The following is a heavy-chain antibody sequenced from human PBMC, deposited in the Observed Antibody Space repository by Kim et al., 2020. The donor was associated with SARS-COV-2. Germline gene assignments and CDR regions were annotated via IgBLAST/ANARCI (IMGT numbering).Heavy chain of an antibody. V-gene: IGHV4-61*01. J-gene: IGHJ6*03. CDR1: GGSVSSGSYY. CDR2: IYYSGST. D-gene: IGHD2-15*01. CDR3: ARDIVVVVAADYYYYMDV. Sequence: SETLSLTCTVSGGSVSSGSYYWSWIRQPPGKGLEWIGYIYYSGSTNYNPSLKSRVTISVDTSKNQFSLKLSSVTAADTAVYYCARDIVVVVAADYYYYMDVWGKGTTVTVSS.